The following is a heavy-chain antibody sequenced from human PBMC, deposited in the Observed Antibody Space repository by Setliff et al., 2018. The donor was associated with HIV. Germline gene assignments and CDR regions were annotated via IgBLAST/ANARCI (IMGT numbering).Heavy chain of an antibody. CDR1: GFNFGDYL. CDR3: SRGGRPTDEYVWFDP. CDR2: IRSKNYGGAP. J-gene: IGHJ5*02. Sequence: PGGSLRLSCTTSGFNFGDYLISWVRQAPGKGLEWVGFIRSKNYGGAPEYAASVEGRFTISRDDSRGVAYLQMNSLKSEDTAVYYCSRGGRPTDEYVWFDPWGQGTQVTVSS. V-gene: IGHV3-49*04. D-gene: IGHD2-15*01.